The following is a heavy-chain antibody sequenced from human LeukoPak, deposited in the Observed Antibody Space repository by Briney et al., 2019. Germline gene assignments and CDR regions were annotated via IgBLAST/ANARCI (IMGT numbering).Heavy chain of an antibody. D-gene: IGHD6-25*01. CDR2: ISAYNGNT. Sequence: ASVKVSCKASGYTFTSYSISWVRQAPGQGLEWMGWISAYNGNTNYVQKLQGRVTMTTDTSTSTAYMELRSLRSDDTAVYYCARDLSSGSYYYMDVWGKGTTVTVSS. CDR1: GYTFTSYS. J-gene: IGHJ6*03. V-gene: IGHV1-18*01. CDR3: ARDLSSGSYYYMDV.